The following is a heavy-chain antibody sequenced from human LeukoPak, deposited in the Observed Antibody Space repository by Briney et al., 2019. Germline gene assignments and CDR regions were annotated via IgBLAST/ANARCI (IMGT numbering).Heavy chain of an antibody. Sequence: SETLCLTCAVSGGSISSSSYYWGWIRQPPGKGLEWIGSIYYSGSTYYNPSLKSRVTISVDTSKNQFSLKLSSVSAADTAVYYCAGIVVVTAIVNWFDPWGQGTLVTVSS. V-gene: IGHV4-39*07. J-gene: IGHJ5*02. CDR3: AGIVVVTAIVNWFDP. D-gene: IGHD2-21*02. CDR1: GGSISSSSYY. CDR2: IYYSGST.